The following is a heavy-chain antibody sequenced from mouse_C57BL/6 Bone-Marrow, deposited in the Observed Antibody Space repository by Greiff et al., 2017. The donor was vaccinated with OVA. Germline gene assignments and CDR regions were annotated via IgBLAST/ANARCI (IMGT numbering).Heavy chain of an antibody. Sequence: QVQLQQPGAELVKPGASVKLSCKASGYTFTSYWMLWVKQRPGQGLEWIGMIHPNSGSTNYNEKFKSKATLTVDKSSSTAYMQLSSLTSEDSAVYYCARPVYYGSSSWFAYWGQGTLVTVSA. J-gene: IGHJ3*01. D-gene: IGHD1-1*01. CDR1: GYTFTSYW. CDR2: IHPNSGST. CDR3: ARPVYYGSSSWFAY. V-gene: IGHV1-64*01.